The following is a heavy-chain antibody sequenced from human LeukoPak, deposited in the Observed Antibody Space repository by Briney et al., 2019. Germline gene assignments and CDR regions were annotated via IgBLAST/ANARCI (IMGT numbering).Heavy chain of an antibody. Sequence: GGSLRLSCAASGFTFSSYSMNWARQAPGKGLEWVSSISSSSSYIYYADSVKGRFTISRDSAKNSLYLQMNSLRAEDTAVYYCARARKPTNWNAQRDLEYWGQGTLVTVSS. CDR2: ISSSSSYI. D-gene: IGHD1-1*01. CDR3: ARARKPTNWNAQRDLEY. J-gene: IGHJ4*02. CDR1: GFTFSSYS. V-gene: IGHV3-21*01.